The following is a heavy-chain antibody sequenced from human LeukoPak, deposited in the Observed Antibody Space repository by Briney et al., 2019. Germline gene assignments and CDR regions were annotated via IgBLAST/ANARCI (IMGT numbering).Heavy chain of an antibody. Sequence: GESLKISCQGSGYNFITYWIGWVRQVPGKGLEWMGLIYPGDSDARYSPSFQGQVTISVDKSISTAYLQWSSLKASDTAIYYCARGAVNHYYGMDVWGQGTTVSVSS. CDR3: ARGAVNHYYGMDV. CDR1: GYNFITYW. CDR2: IYPGDSDA. D-gene: IGHD3-16*01. V-gene: IGHV5-51*01. J-gene: IGHJ6*02.